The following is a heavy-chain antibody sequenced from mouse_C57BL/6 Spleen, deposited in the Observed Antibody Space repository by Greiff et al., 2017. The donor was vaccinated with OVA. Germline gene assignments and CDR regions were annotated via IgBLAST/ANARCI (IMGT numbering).Heavy chain of an antibody. J-gene: IGHJ2*02. Sequence: EVQLQESGPCLVKPSQSLSLTCSVTGSSITSGYYWNWFRQFPGNKLEWMGNISYDGSNKYNPALERRISITSDTSKNQFFLKLYSVTTEGTATFYCARNVEGDFWGPGTSLTVSS. V-gene: IGHV3-6*01. CDR1: GSSITSGYY. CDR3: ARNVEGDF. CDR2: ISYDGSN.